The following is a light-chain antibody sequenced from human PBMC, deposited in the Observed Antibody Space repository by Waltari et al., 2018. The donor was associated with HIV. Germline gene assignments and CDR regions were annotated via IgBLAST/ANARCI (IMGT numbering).Light chain of an antibody. CDR2: DNT. Sequence: QSVLTQPPSVSAAPGQMVTISCSGSSSNIGYYSVSWYQQFPGSAPKLLIYDNTNRPSGMPDRFAGSKSGTSATLGITGLLTGDEADYYCGTWDRRLSAWVFGGGTKLTVL. J-gene: IGLJ3*02. CDR3: GTWDRRLSAWV. CDR1: SSNIGYYS. V-gene: IGLV1-51*01.